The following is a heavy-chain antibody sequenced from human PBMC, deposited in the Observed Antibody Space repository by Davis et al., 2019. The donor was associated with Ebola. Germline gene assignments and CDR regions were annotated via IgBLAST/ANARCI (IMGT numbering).Heavy chain of an antibody. D-gene: IGHD1-26*01. CDR3: VVGATSYYFDY. J-gene: IGHJ4*02. CDR2: ISYSGGST. CDR1: GFTFTTYA. V-gene: IGHV3-23*01. Sequence: GESLKISCAASGFTFTTYALSWVRQAPGQGLEWVSTISYSGGSTYYADSVKGRFTISRDNSKNTLYLEMNSLRAEDTAVYYCVVGATSYYFDYWGQGTLVTVSS.